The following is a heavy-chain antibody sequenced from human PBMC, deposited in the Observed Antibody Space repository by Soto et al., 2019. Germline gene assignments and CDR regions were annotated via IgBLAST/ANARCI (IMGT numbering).Heavy chain of an antibody. Sequence: SETLSLTCTVSGGSMSSYYWTWLRQSPGRGLEWIGYISYSGSTYYNPSLKSRVTISADTSKNQFSLRMNSMIAADTAVYYCASADPDASLGYWGQGTLVTVSS. J-gene: IGHJ4*02. CDR2: ISYSGST. V-gene: IGHV4-59*01. CDR3: ASADPDASLGY. CDR1: GGSMSSYY.